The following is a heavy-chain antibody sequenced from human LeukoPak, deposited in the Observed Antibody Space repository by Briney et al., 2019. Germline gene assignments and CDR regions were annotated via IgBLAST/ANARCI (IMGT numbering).Heavy chain of an antibody. CDR3: ARGLAAAGTSYFDY. V-gene: IGHV4-59*01. D-gene: IGHD6-13*01. Sequence: PSETLSLTCTVSGGSISRYYWNWIRQPPGKGLEWIGYIYNSGGSTNYSPSLNSRVTISVDTSNNQFSLKLSSVTAADTAVYYCARGLAAAGTSYFDYWGQGTLVTVSS. J-gene: IGHJ4*02. CDR2: IYNSGGST. CDR1: GGSISRYY.